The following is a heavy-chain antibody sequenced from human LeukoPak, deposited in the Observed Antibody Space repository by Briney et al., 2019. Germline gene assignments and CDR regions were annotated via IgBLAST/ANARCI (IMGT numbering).Heavy chain of an antibody. CDR3: ARIYYGMDV. Sequence: LSGGSLRLSCVVSGFSLNTYDMTWVRQAPGKGLEWVATLGINGASVYYADFVRGRFTISGDNSKNTLYLQLNSLRVEDTAVYYCARIYYGMDVWGQGTTVTVSS. D-gene: IGHD2-21*01. V-gene: IGHV3-23*01. CDR1: GFSLNTYD. J-gene: IGHJ6*02. CDR2: LGINGASV.